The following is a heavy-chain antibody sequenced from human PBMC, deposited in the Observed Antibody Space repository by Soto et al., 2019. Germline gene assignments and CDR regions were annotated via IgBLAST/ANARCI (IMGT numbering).Heavy chain of an antibody. D-gene: IGHD5-18*01. CDR3: ARRAPVEDSYGTPLDY. V-gene: IGHV5-10-1*03. CDR2: VDPSDSYT. CDR1: GYSFTSYW. Sequence: EVQLVQSGAEVKKPGESLRISCKGSGYSFTSYWISWVRQMPGKGLEWMGEVDPSDSYTNYRPSFQGHVTISADKSISSASLQWSSLKASDTAMYYCARRAPVEDSYGTPLDYWGQGTLVTVSS. J-gene: IGHJ4*02.